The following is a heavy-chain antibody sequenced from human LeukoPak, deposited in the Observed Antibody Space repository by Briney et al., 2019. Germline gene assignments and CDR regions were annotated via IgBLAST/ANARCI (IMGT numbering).Heavy chain of an antibody. CDR1: GFTFSSYS. CDR3: ARTAIAAPRKNWFDP. CDR2: ISSSSSYI. D-gene: IGHD6-6*01. Sequence: GGSLRLSCAASGFTFSSYSMNWVRQAPGKGLEWVSSISSSSSYIYYADSVKGRFTISRDNAKNSLYLQMNSLRAEDTAVYYCARTAIAAPRKNWFDPWGQGTLVTVFS. J-gene: IGHJ5*02. V-gene: IGHV3-21*01.